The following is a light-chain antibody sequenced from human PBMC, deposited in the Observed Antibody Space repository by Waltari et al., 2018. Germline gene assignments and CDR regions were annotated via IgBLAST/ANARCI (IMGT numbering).Light chain of an antibody. J-gene: IGKJ2*01. CDR2: DAS. Sequence: EIVLTQSPATLSLSPGERATLSCRARQSVSSYLAWYQQKPGQAPRLLIDDASNRGTGIPARFSGSGSGTDFALTISSLEPEDFAVYYCQQRSNWPTRYTFGQGTKLEIK. CDR3: QQRSNWPTRYT. V-gene: IGKV3-11*01. CDR1: QSVSSY.